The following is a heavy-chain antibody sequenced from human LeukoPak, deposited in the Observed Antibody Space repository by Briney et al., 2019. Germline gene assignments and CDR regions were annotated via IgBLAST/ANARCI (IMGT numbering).Heavy chain of an antibody. Sequence: GGSLRLSCAASGFAFSRYGIVWVRQAPGRGLEWVSGISGSGGNTYYGDSVKGRFTISRDNSKNTVYLQMNSLRAEDTAVYYCAKSQGYLDYWGQGTLATVSS. CDR3: AKSQGYLDY. V-gene: IGHV3-23*01. CDR2: ISGSGGNT. CDR1: GFAFSRYG. J-gene: IGHJ4*02.